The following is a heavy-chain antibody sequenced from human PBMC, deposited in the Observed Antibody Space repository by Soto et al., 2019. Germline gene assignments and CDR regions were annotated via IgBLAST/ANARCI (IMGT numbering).Heavy chain of an antibody. CDR3: ATRDSSRFY. Sequence: QVQLQESGPGLVKPSGTLSLTCAVSGVSISSHDWWTWVRQPPGKGLEWIGESHQSGNTNYNSSPQSHVPISGDKSKNQFSLKLTSVPVAATAVYYCATRDSSRFYWGQGTLVTVSS. CDR1: GVSISSHDW. D-gene: IGHD6-13*01. CDR2: SHQSGNT. J-gene: IGHJ4*02. V-gene: IGHV4-4*02.